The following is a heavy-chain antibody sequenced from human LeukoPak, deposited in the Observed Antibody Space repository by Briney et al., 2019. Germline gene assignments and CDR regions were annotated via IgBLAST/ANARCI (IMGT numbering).Heavy chain of an antibody. J-gene: IGHJ4*02. CDR2: IRYDGSNK. CDR1: GFTFSSYW. CDR3: AKEIWPTVTTPGWTYFDY. D-gene: IGHD4-17*01. V-gene: IGHV3-30*02. Sequence: GGSLRLSCAASGFTFSSYWVSWVRQAPGRGLEWVAFIRYDGSNKYYADSVKGRFTISRDNSKNTLYLQMNSLRAEDTAVYYCAKEIWPTVTTPGWTYFDYWGQGALVTVSS.